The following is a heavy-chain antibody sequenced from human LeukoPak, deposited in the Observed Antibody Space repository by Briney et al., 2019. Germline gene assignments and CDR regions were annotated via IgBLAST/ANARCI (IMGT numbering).Heavy chain of an antibody. CDR3: ARGHIYGDYEVDY. D-gene: IGHD4-17*01. V-gene: IGHV3-11*01. CDR2: ISSSGSTI. CDR1: GFTFCDYY. Sequence: GGSLRLFCAASGFTFCDYYMSWIRQAPGKGLEWVSYISSSGSTIYYADSVKGRFTISRDNAKNSLYLQMNSLRAEDTAVYYCARGHIYGDYEVDYWGQGTLVTVSS. J-gene: IGHJ4*02.